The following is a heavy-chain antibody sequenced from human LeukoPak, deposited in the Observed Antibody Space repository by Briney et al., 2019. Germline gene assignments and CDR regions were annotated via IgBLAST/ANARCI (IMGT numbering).Heavy chain of an antibody. V-gene: IGHV1-69*05. D-gene: IGHD3-22*01. CDR3: ARDLYYYDSREAATNWFDP. CDR1: GGTFSSYA. Sequence: SVKVSCKSSGGTFSSYAISWVRQAPGHRLEWRGGIIPIFGTANYAQKFQGRVTIPTDESTSTAYMELSTLRSEDTAVYYCARDLYYYDSREAATNWFDPWGQGTLVSVSS. CDR2: IIPIFGTA. J-gene: IGHJ5*02.